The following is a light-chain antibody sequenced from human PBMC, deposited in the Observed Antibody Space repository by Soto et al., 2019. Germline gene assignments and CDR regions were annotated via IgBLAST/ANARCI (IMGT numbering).Light chain of an antibody. J-gene: IGLJ2*01. V-gene: IGLV1-40*01. CDR3: QVWDRSSDVI. Sequence: QLVLTQPPSVSGAPGQRVTISCTGSSSNLGAGYDVHWYQQKAGQAPEVVVFHDSDRPSGIPDRFSGSKFGTTATLTISRVEAGDEADYYCQVWDRSSDVIFGGGTKLTVL. CDR1: SSNLGAGYD. CDR2: HDS.